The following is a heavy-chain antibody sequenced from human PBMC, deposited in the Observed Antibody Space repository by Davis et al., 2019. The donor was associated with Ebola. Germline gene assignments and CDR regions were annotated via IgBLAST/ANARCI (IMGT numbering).Heavy chain of an antibody. CDR1: GGSVSSGSYY. Sequence: MPSETLSLTCTVSGGSVSSGSYYWSWIRQPPEKGLEWVGYIYYSGSTNYNPSLKSRVTLSVDTSKSQFSLKLSSVTAADTAIYFCARKASRSGVFDFWGQGTLVTVSS. CDR3: ARKASRSGVFDF. CDR2: IYYSGST. D-gene: IGHD6-19*01. J-gene: IGHJ4*02. V-gene: IGHV4-61*01.